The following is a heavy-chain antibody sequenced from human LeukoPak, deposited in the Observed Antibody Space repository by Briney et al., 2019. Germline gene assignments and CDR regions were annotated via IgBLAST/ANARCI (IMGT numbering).Heavy chain of an antibody. CDR1: GYTFTSYW. Sequence: GESLKISCKGSGYTFTSYWINWVRQMPGKGLEWMGIIYPGESETRYSPSFQGQVTISADKSITTVYLQWSSLKASDTAMYCCARLYGDYALDYWGQGTLVTVSS. D-gene: IGHD4-17*01. CDR2: IYPGESET. CDR3: ARLYGDYALDY. J-gene: IGHJ4*02. V-gene: IGHV5-51*01.